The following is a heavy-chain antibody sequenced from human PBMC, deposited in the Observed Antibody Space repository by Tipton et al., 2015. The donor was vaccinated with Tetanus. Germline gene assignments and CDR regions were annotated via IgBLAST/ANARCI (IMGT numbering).Heavy chain of an antibody. CDR2: IYSDGNT. CDR3: AKGTYYYDSSGYYFFDY. J-gene: IGHJ4*02. CDR1: GFTVSSNY. D-gene: IGHD3-22*01. Sequence: SLRLSCAASGFTVSSNYMSWVRQAPGKGLEWVSVIYSDGNTYYADSVKGRFTISRDNSKNTLYLQMNSLRAEDTAVYYCAKGTYYYDSSGYYFFDYWGQGTLVTVSS. V-gene: IGHV3-53*01.